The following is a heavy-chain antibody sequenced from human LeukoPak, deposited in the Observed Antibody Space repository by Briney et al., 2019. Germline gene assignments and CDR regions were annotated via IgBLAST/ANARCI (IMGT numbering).Heavy chain of an antibody. CDR3: ARDRGHMVRGVINYYYGMDV. CDR2: INPNSGGT. Sequence: GASVKVSCKASGYTFTVFFIHWVRQAPGQGLEWMGWINPNSGGTNYAQKFQGRVTMTRDTSISTAYMELSRLRSDDTAVYYCARDRGHMVRGVINYYYGMDVWGQGTTVTVSS. V-gene: IGHV1-2*02. J-gene: IGHJ6*02. CDR1: GYTFTVFF. D-gene: IGHD3-10*01.